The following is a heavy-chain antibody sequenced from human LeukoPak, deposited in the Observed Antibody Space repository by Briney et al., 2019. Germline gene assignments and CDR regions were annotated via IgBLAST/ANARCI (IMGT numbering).Heavy chain of an antibody. V-gene: IGHV3-33*01. CDR1: GFTFSSYG. CDR2: IWYDGSNK. J-gene: IGHJ4*02. CDR3: ARDNRGSYYDGY. Sequence: GRSLRLSCAASGFTFSSYGMHWVRQAPGKGLEWVAVIWYDGSNKYYADSVKGRFTISRDNSKNTLYLQMNSLRAEDTAVYYCARDNRGSYYDGYWGQGTLVTVSS. D-gene: IGHD1-26*01.